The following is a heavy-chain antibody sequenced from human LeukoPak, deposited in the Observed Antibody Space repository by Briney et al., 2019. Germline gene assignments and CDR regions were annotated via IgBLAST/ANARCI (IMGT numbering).Heavy chain of an antibody. Sequence: ASVNVSFKASGYTFTSYAMNWVRQAPGQGLEWVGWINTNTGNPTYAQGFTGRFVFSLDTSVSTAYLQISSLKAEDTAVYYCARDFSSSDWYRDDTFDIWGQGTMATVSS. CDR3: ARDFSSSDWYRDDTFDI. CDR2: INTNTGNP. V-gene: IGHV7-4-1*02. CDR1: GYTFTSYA. J-gene: IGHJ3*02. D-gene: IGHD2-2*01.